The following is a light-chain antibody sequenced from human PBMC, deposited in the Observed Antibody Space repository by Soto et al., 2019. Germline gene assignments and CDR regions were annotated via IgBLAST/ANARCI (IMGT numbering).Light chain of an antibody. CDR1: SSNIGSTYD. Sequence: QSVLTQPPSVSGAPGQRVTISCTGSSSNIGSTYDVQWYQQLPGTAPKVPIHGNTNRPSGVPDRFSGSQSGTSASLAITGLQADDEADYSCQSYDDSLSVHYVFGTGTKVTVL. CDR3: QSYDDSLSVHYV. J-gene: IGLJ1*01. V-gene: IGLV1-40*01. CDR2: GNT.